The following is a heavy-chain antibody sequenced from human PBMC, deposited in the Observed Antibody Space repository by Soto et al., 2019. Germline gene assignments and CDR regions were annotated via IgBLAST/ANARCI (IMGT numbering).Heavy chain of an antibody. Sequence: AASVKVSCKASGYTFTSHFVHWVRQAPGQGLEWMGIINPSDGGTTYAQKFQGRVTMTRDTSTSTVYMELSSLRSEDTAVYYCAREVSAFDYWGQGTLVTVSS. D-gene: IGHD4-4*01. CDR2: INPSDGGT. J-gene: IGHJ4*02. CDR1: GYTFTSHF. V-gene: IGHV1-46*01. CDR3: AREVSAFDY.